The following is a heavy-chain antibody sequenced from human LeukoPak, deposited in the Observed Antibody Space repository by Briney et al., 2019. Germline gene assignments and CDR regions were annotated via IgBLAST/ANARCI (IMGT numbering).Heavy chain of an antibody. CDR3: ARHGWWRCPRSSTSCLNMKYFQH. J-gene: IGHJ1*01. D-gene: IGHD2-2*01. Sequence: SETLSLTCTVSGGSISSYYWSWIRQPAGKGLEWIGRIYTTGSTNYNPSLKSRVTISVDTSKNQFSLKLSSVTAADTAVYYCARHGWWRCPRSSTSCLNMKYFQHWGQGTLVTVSS. CDR2: IYTTGST. CDR1: GGSISSYY. V-gene: IGHV4-4*07.